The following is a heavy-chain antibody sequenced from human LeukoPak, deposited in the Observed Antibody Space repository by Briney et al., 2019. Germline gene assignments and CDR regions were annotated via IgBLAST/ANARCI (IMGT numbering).Heavy chain of an antibody. D-gene: IGHD2-2*01. Sequence: SETLSLTCAVYGWSFNDYYWNWIRQPPGKGLEWIGEINARGDTNYNPSLKSRVTISVDTSKKQFSLRLTSMIAADTALYYCARGQVPAARGYNWFDPRGQGTLVTVSS. J-gene: IGHJ5*02. CDR2: INARGDT. CDR3: ARGQVPAARGYNWFDP. CDR1: GWSFNDYY. V-gene: IGHV4-34*01.